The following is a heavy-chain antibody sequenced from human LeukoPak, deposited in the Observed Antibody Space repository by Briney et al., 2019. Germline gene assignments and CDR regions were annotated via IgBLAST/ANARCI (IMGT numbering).Heavy chain of an antibody. CDR3: ARQRDFYSGMDV. CDR2: ISYSGST. J-gene: IGHJ6*02. Sequence: SDTLSLTCTVSGDCSSSYHWNWIRQPLGKGLEWIGYISYSGSTNYNPSLKSRLTMSVDTSKNQFSLKLTSVTAADTAVYYCARQRDFYSGMDVWGQGTTVTVFS. CDR1: GDCSSSYH. V-gene: IGHV4-59*08.